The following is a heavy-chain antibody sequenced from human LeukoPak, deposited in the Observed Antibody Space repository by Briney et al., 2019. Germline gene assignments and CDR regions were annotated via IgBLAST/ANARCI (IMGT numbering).Heavy chain of an antibody. CDR2: ISYDGSNK. V-gene: IGHV3-30-3*01. Sequence: PGRSLRLSCAASGFTFSSYAMHWVRQAPGKGLEWVAVISYDGSNKYYADSVKGRFTISRDNSKNTLYLQMNSLRAEDTAVYYCAKEITMVRGVTADAFDIWGQGTMVTVSS. CDR1: GFTFSSYA. D-gene: IGHD3-10*01. J-gene: IGHJ3*02. CDR3: AKEITMVRGVTADAFDI.